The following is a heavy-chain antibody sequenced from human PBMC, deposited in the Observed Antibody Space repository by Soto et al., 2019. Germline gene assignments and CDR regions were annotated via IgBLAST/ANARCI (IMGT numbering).Heavy chain of an antibody. Sequence: ASETLSLTCTVSGASITFGGYSWSWIRQTPGKGLEWIGYINHLETTFYNPSFESRLTLSIDRAKNQFSLKLHSMSAADTATYYCAHGSGWLFDDWGQGTLVTVSS. D-gene: IGHD6-19*01. CDR1: GASITFGGYS. CDR3: AHGSGWLFDD. CDR2: INHLETT. J-gene: IGHJ4*02. V-gene: IGHV4-30-2*01.